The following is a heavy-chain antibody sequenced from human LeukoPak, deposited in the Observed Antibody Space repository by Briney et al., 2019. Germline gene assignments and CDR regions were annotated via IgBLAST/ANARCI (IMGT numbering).Heavy chain of an antibody. Sequence: GGSLRLSCVASGFTFSSYPMHWIRQAPGKGLEWVAAITYDGSNKYYADSVKGRFTISRDNSKNTLYLQMNSLRAEDTAVYYWARDRSVGGTIGQGVFNIWGQGKMVPVS. CDR1: GFTFSSYP. CDR3: ARDRSVGGTIGQGVFNI. CDR2: ITYDGSNK. J-gene: IGHJ3*02. V-gene: IGHV3-30*04. D-gene: IGHD1-7*01.